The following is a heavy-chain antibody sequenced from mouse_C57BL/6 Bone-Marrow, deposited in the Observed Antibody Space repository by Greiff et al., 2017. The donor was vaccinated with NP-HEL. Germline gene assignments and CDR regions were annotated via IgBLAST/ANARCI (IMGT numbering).Heavy chain of an antibody. CDR1: GYTFTSYW. CDR2: INPSSGYT. J-gene: IGHJ3*01. V-gene: IGHV1-7*01. CDR3: ARLVYDYDEGFAY. Sequence: QVHVKQSGAELAKPGASVKLSCKASGYTFTSYWMHWVKQRPGQGLEWIGYINPSSGYTKYNQKFKDKATLTADKSSSTAYMQLSSLTYEDSAVYYCARLVYDYDEGFAYWGQGTLVTVSA. D-gene: IGHD2-4*01.